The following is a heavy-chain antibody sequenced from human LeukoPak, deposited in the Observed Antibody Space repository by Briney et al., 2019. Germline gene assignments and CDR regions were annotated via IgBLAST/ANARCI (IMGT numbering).Heavy chain of an antibody. D-gene: IGHD1-1*01. CDR3: AREAEGRLYYYYGMDV. V-gene: IGHV3-23*01. J-gene: IGHJ6*02. CDR1: GFTFSSYA. CDR2: ISGSGGST. Sequence: GGSLRLSCAASGFTFSSYAMSWVRQAPGKGLEWVSAISGSGGSTYYADSVKGRFTISRDNSKNTLYLQMNSLRAEDTAVYYCAREAEGRLYYYYGMDVWGQGTTVTVSS.